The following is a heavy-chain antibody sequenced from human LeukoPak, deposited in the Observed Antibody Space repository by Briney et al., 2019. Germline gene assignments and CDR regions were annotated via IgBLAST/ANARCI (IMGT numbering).Heavy chain of an antibody. V-gene: IGHV3-30*18. CDR3: AKSLAVSAIIVATFGGFDP. Sequence: GRSLRLSCAASGFTFSSYGMHWVRQAPGKGLEWVAVISYDGSNKYYADSVKGRFTISRDNSKNTLYLQMNSLRAEDTAVYYCAKSLAVSAIIVATFGGFDPWGQGTLVTVSS. CDR1: GFTFSSYG. D-gene: IGHD5-12*01. CDR2: ISYDGSNK. J-gene: IGHJ5*02.